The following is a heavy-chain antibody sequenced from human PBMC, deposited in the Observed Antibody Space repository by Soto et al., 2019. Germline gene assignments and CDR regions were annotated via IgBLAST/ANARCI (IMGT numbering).Heavy chain of an antibody. CDR3: ARLQAAVPHY. J-gene: IGHJ4*02. CDR2: IFYDGYT. V-gene: IGHV4-39*01. CDR1: GDSISGSPYF. Sequence: QLQLQESGPGLVMPSETLSLTCTVSGDSISGSPYFWGWIRQPPGKRLEWIGSIFYDGYTLYTPSLXXRVTISVDTSKNQFSLNLASVAAADTATYFCARLQAAVPHYWGQGTLVTVSS. D-gene: IGHD6-13*01.